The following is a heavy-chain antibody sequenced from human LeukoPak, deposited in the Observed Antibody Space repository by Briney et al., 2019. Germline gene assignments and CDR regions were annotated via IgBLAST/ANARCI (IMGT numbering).Heavy chain of an antibody. CDR3: ARTIYVLWSGYAFDY. CDR1: GGSISSSNYY. D-gene: IGHD3-3*01. Sequence: SSETLSLTCTVSGGSISSSNYYWGWIRQPPGKGLEWIGNLYSSGSTYYNPSLKSRVTISVDTSKNQFSLKVSYMTAADTAVYYCARTIYVLWSGYAFDYWGQGTLVTVSS. V-gene: IGHV4-39*01. J-gene: IGHJ4*02. CDR2: LYSSGST.